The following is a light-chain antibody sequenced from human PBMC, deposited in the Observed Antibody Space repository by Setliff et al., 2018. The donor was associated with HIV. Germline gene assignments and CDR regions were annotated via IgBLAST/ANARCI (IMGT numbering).Light chain of an antibody. CDR2: EVS. V-gene: IGLV2-14*01. Sequence: QSALAQPPSASGSPGQSVTISCTGTSSDVGGYNYVSWYQQHPGKAPKLMIYEVSNRPSGVSNCFSGSKSGNTASLTISGLQAEDEADYYCSSYISSSTLVGTGTKVTVL. J-gene: IGLJ1*01. CDR3: SSYISSSTL. CDR1: SSDVGGYNY.